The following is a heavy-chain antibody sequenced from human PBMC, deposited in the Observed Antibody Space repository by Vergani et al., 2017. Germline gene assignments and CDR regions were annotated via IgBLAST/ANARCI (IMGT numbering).Heavy chain of an antibody. D-gene: IGHD5-24*01. CDR1: GDSFSSNSVA. Sequence: QVQLQQSGPGLVKPSQTLSLTCAISGDSFSSNSVAWNWIRQSPSRGLEWLGRTYYRAKWYTDYAVSVKSRITINPDTSKNQFSLQLNSVTPEDTAVYYGARAARGWLQVNNWFDPWGQGTLVTVSS. J-gene: IGHJ5*02. V-gene: IGHV6-1*01. CDR2: TYYRAKWYT. CDR3: ARAARGWLQVNNWFDP.